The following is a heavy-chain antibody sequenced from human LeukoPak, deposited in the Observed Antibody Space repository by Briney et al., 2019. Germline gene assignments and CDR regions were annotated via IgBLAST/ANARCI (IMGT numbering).Heavy chain of an antibody. CDR3: ARMLQTMIVVVTIDY. V-gene: IGHV1-18*01. D-gene: IGHD3-22*01. CDR1: GYTFTSYG. Sequence: ASVKVSCKASGYTFTSYGISWVRQAPGQGLEWMGWISAYNGNTNYAQKLQGRVTMTTDTSTSTAYMEPRSLRSDDTAVYYCARMLQTMIVVVTIDYWGQGTLVTVSS. J-gene: IGHJ4*02. CDR2: ISAYNGNT.